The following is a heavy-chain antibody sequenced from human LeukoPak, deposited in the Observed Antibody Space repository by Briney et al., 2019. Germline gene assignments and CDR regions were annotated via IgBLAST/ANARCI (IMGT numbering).Heavy chain of an antibody. CDR2: ISNTGDDT. Sequence: PGGSLRLSCAASGFTFSSHVMSWVRQAPGKGLEWVSSISNTGDDTFYANSVKGRFAISRDNSKNTLYLQMNSLRAEDTAVYYCAKDWTPGGYCSSTSCARFGTFDYWGQGTLVTVSS. J-gene: IGHJ4*02. D-gene: IGHD2-2*01. CDR1: GFTFSSHV. CDR3: AKDWTPGGYCSSTSCARFGTFDY. V-gene: IGHV3-23*01.